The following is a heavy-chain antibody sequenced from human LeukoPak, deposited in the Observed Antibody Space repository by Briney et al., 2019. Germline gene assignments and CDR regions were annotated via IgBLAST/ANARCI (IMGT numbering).Heavy chain of an antibody. V-gene: IGHV4-59*07. J-gene: IGHJ3*02. Sequence: SDTLSLTCTVSGASISSSYWSWVRQPPGKRLEWIGFIYYNGNTNSNPSLKSRVTISVDTSKNQFSLKLSSVTAADTALYYCVRGNYDDRGYSNAFDIWGQGAMVVVSS. CDR1: GASISSSY. CDR2: IYYNGNT. CDR3: VRGNYDDRGYSNAFDI. D-gene: IGHD2-15*01.